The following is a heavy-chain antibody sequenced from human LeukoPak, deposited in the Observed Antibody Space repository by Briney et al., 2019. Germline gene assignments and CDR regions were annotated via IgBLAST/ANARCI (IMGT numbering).Heavy chain of an antibody. V-gene: IGHV3-7*01. CDR1: GFTFSSYW. D-gene: IGHD6-19*01. Sequence: GGSLRLSCAASGFTFSSYWMSWVRQAPGKGLEWVANIKQDGSEKYYVDSVKGRFTISRDNAKDSLYLQMNSLRAEDTAVYYCARPYSSGWYDAFDIWGQGTMVTVSS. J-gene: IGHJ3*02. CDR3: ARPYSSGWYDAFDI. CDR2: IKQDGSEK.